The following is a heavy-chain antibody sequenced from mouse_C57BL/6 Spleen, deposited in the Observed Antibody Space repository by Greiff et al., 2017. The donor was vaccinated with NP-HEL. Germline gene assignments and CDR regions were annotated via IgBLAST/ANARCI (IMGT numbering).Heavy chain of an antibody. V-gene: IGHV1-9*01. CDR1: GYTFTGYW. CDR3: AHYGSSAGFAY. CDR2: ILPGRGST. D-gene: IGHD1-1*01. Sequence: VQLQQSGAELMKPGASVKLSCKATGYTFTGYWIEWVKQRPGHGLEWIGEILPGRGSTNYNEKFKGKATFTADTSSNTAYMQLSSRTTEDSAIYYCAHYGSSAGFAYWGQGTLVTVSA. J-gene: IGHJ3*01.